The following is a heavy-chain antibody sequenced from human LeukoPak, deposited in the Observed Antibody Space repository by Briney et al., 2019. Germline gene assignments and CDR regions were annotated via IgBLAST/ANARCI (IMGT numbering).Heavy chain of an antibody. V-gene: IGHV7-4-1*02. J-gene: IGHJ4*02. D-gene: IGHD6-13*01. CDR1: GYTFTNYA. CDR2: INTNTGNP. Sequence: ASVKVSCKAAGYTFTNYAMNWVRQAPGQGLEWMGWINTNTGNPTYAQGFTERFVFSLDTSLNTAYLHINSLKAEDTAVYYCARDRSDGSWFIPIDFWGQGALVTVSS. CDR3: ARDRSDGSWFIPIDF.